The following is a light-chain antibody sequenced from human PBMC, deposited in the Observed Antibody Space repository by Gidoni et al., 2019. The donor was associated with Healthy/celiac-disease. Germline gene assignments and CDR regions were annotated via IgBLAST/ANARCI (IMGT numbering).Light chain of an antibody. V-gene: IGKV3-11*01. CDR1: QSVSSY. J-gene: IGKJ4*01. Sequence: EIVLTPSPATLSLSPGERATLSCRASQSVSSYLAWYQQKPGQAPRLLIYDASNRATGIPARFSGSGSGTDFTLTISSLEPEDFAVYYCQQRSTALTFXGXTKVEIK. CDR2: DAS. CDR3: QQRSTALT.